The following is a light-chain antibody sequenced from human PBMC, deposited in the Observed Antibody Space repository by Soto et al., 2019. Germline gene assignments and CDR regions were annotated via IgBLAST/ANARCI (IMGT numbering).Light chain of an antibody. J-gene: IGKJ1*01. V-gene: IGKV1-5*03. Sequence: DAQMTQSPSTLSASVGDRVTITCRASQSISSWLAWYQKSPGKAPKLLIYKASSLESGVPSRFSGSGSGTEFTLTINSLQPDDFATYYCQQYNSYPWTFGQGSKVEIK. CDR2: KAS. CDR3: QQYNSYPWT. CDR1: QSISSW.